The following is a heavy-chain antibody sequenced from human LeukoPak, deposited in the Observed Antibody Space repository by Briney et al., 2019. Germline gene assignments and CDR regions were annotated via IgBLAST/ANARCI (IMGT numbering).Heavy chain of an antibody. J-gene: IGHJ6*03. CDR2: ISGSGGST. D-gene: IGHD4-11*01. V-gene: IGHV3-23*01. CDR3: AKVMTTVTTYYYYYMDV. CDR1: GFTFSNAQ. Sequence: PGGSLRLSCAASGFTFSNAQMSWVRQAPGKGLEWVSAISGSGGSTYYADSVKGRFTISRDNSKNTLYLQMNSLRAEDTAVYYCAKVMTTVTTYYYYYMDVWGKGTTVTVSS.